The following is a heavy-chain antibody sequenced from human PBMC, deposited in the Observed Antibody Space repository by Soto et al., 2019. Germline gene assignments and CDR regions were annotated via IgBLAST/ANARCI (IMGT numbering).Heavy chain of an antibody. J-gene: IGHJ4*02. CDR1: GFSLSTSGVG. CDR3: AHSLAASNDGNYEPINRFDY. D-gene: IGHD4-17*01. V-gene: IGHV2-5*01. Sequence: QITLKESGPTLVKPTQTLTLTCTFSGFSLSTSGVGVGWIRQPPGKALEWLALIYWNDDKRYSPSLKSRLTITTDTSKHQVVLTMTTMDPVDTATYYCAHSLAASNDGNYEPINRFDYWGQGTLVTVSS. CDR2: IYWNDDK.